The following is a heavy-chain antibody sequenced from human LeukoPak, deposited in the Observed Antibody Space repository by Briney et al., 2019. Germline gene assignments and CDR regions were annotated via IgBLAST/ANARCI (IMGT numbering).Heavy chain of an antibody. CDR2: ISSSSSTI. J-gene: IGHJ1*01. CDR1: GFTFSSYS. CDR3: ARDSCGGDCYYAEYFQH. V-gene: IGHV3-48*02. Sequence: PGGSLRLSCAASGFTFSSYSMNWVRQAPGKGLEWVLYISSSSSTIYYADSVKGRFTISRDNAKNSLYLQMNSLRDEDTAVYYCARDSCGGDCYYAEYFQHWGQGTLVTVSS. D-gene: IGHD2-21*01.